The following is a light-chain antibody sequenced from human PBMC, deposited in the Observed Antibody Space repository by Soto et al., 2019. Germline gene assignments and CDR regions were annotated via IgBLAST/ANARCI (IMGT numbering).Light chain of an antibody. Sequence: QSVLTQPASVSGSPGQSITVSCTGTSSDVGRYNYVSWYQQHPGKVPKLMIYDVSYRPSGVSSRFSGSKSGNTASLTISGLQAEDEADYYCSSYTSSGTRLFGGGTKVTVL. J-gene: IGLJ2*01. CDR3: SSYTSSGTRL. CDR1: SSDVGRYNY. V-gene: IGLV2-14*03. CDR2: DVS.